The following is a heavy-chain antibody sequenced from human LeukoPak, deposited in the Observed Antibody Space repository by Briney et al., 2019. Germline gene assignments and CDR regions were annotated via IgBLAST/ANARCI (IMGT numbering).Heavy chain of an antibody. CDR3: AKGSHYDFWSGYQYYFDY. J-gene: IGHJ4*02. D-gene: IGHD3-3*01. CDR1: GFTFSSYA. CDR2: ISGSGGST. Sequence: GGSLRLSCAASGFTFSSYAMSWVHQAPGKGLEWVSAISGSGGSTYYADSVKGRFTISRDNSKNTLYLQMNSLRAEDTAVYYCAKGSHYDFWSGYQYYFDYWGQGTLVTVSS. V-gene: IGHV3-23*01.